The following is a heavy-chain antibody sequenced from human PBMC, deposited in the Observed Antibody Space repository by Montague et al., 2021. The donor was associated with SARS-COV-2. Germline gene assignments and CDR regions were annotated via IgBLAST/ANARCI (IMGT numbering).Heavy chain of an antibody. J-gene: IGHJ4*02. V-gene: IGHV4-59*01. CDR1: GGSISSYY. CDR2: IYYSGST. CDR3: ARIWYSSGYQGIYYFDY. D-gene: IGHD3-22*01. Sequence: SETLSLTCTVSGGSISSYYWSWIRQPPGKGLEWIGYIYYSGSTNYNPSLKSRVTISVDTSKNQFSLKLSSVTAADTAVYYCARIWYSSGYQGIYYFDYWGRGTLVTVSS.